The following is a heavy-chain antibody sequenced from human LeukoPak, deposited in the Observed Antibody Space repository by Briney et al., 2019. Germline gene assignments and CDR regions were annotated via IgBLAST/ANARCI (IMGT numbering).Heavy chain of an antibody. CDR2: IHLSGRT. Sequence: PSGTLSLTCGVSGGSITTTNWWSWVRQPPGQGLEWIGEIHLSGRTNYNPSLNSRVTLALDTSKNHLSLSLTSVTAADTAVYYCATEQVSASAWGFDYWGQGSLVTVSS. J-gene: IGHJ4*02. CDR3: ATEQVSASAWGFDY. D-gene: IGHD5/OR15-5a*01. CDR1: GGSITTTNW. V-gene: IGHV4-4*02.